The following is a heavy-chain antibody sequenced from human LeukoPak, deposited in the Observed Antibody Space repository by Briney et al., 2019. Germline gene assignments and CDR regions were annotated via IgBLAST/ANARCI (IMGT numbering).Heavy chain of an antibody. D-gene: IGHD3-9*01. CDR1: GGSISSYY. CDR3: ARGRYDILTGYSFDY. J-gene: IGHJ4*02. CDR2: IYYSGST. V-gene: IGHV4-59*12. Sequence: SETLSLTCTVSGGSISSYYWSWIRQPPGKGLEWIGYIYYSGSTNYNPSLKSRVTMSVDTSKNQFSLKLSSVTAADTAVYYCARGRYDILTGYSFDYWGQGTLVTVSS.